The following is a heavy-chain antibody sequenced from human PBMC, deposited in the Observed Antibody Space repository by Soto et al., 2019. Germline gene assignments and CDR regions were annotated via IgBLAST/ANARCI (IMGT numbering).Heavy chain of an antibody. CDR1: GGSINSSYW. V-gene: IGHV4-4*02. CDR3: ARARSTWTLSSFDS. Sequence: QVQLQESDPGLVKPSGTLSLTCAVSGGSINSSYWWSWVRKPPGKGLEWIGEVYHSGDTNYTPSLESRVAISVAESRNQFSLQLSSVTAADTAVYYCARARSTWTLSSFDSWGQGTLVTVSS. CDR2: VYHSGDT. D-gene: IGHD6-13*01. J-gene: IGHJ4*02.